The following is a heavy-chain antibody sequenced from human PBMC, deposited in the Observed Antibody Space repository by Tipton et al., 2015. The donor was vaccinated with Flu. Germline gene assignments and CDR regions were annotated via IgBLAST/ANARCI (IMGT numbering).Heavy chain of an antibody. Sequence: TLSLTCTVSGGSISSGSYYWSWIRQPAGKGLEWIGRIYTSGSTNYNPSLKSLVTISVDTSKNQFSLKLSSVTAADTAVYYCARDPITMVRGVFIWGQGTMVTVSS. V-gene: IGHV4-61*02. CDR2: IYTSGST. CDR3: ARDPITMVRGVFI. J-gene: IGHJ3*02. CDR1: GGSISSGSYY. D-gene: IGHD3-10*01.